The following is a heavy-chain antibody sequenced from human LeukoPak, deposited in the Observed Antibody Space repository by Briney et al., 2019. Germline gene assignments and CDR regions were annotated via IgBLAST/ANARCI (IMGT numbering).Heavy chain of an antibody. CDR3: ARDLASQGRLYCSSTRCSKGTFDI. J-gene: IGHJ3*02. CDR2: IKQEGSEK. V-gene: IGHV3-7*01. D-gene: IGHD2-2*01. Sequence: GSLRLSCAASGFTFSDYWMTWVRQAPGKGLEGVANIKQEGSEKYYLDSVKGRFTISRDNAKNSLYLQMNSLRVEDTAVYYCARDLASQGRLYCSSTRCSKGTFDIWGQGTMVTVSS. CDR1: GFTFSDYW.